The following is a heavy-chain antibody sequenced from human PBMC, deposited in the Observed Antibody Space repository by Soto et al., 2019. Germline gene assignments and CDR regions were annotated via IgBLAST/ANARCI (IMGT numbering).Heavy chain of an antibody. Sequence: KPSETLSLTCAVYGGSFSGYYWTWIRQPPGTGLEWIGEINHSGSTNYNPSLKSRVTISVDTSKNQFSLKLTSVTAADTAVYYCAREKITGLFDYWGQGNLVTVSS. D-gene: IGHD2-8*02. V-gene: IGHV4-34*01. CDR3: AREKITGLFDY. J-gene: IGHJ4*02. CDR2: INHSGST. CDR1: GGSFSGYY.